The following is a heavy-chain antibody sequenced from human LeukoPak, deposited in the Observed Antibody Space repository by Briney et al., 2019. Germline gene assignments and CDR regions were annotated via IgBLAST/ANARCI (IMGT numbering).Heavy chain of an antibody. CDR2: ISSSSSYI. J-gene: IGHJ4*02. CDR1: GLTFSSYS. V-gene: IGHV3-21*01. Sequence: GGSLRLSCAASGLTFSSYSMNWVRQAPGKGLEWVSSISSSSSYIYYADSVKGRFTISRDNAKNSLYLQMNSLRAEDTAVYYCARSGSYSPYFDYWGQGTLVTVSS. CDR3: ARSGSYSPYFDY. D-gene: IGHD1-26*01.